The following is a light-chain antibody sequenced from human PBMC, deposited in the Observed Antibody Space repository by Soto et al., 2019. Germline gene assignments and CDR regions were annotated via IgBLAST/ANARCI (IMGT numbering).Light chain of an antibody. CDR3: QVWDSSSDHPV. CDR2: HDS. Sequence: SYELTQPPSVSVAPGKTASITCGGDNIGSKSLHWYQQKPGQAPVLVINHDSDRPSGIPERFSGSNYGNTATLTISRVEAGDEADYYCQVWDSSSDHPVFGGGTKLTVL. J-gene: IGLJ2*01. V-gene: IGLV3-21*04. CDR1: NIGSKS.